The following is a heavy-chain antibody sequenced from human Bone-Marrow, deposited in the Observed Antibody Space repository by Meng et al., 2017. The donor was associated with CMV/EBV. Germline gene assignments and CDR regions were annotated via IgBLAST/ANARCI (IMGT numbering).Heavy chain of an antibody. J-gene: IGHJ3*02. CDR3: ARDHVRAGSNPDAFDI. CDR1: GYTFTSYA. D-gene: IGHD3-10*01. V-gene: IGHV1-18*01. Sequence: ASVKVSCKASGYTFTSYAMHWVRQAPGQGLEWMGWISAYNGNTNYAQKLQGRVTMTTDTSTSTAYMELRSLRSDDTAVYYCARDHVRAGSNPDAFDIWGQGTMVTVSS. CDR2: ISAYNGNT.